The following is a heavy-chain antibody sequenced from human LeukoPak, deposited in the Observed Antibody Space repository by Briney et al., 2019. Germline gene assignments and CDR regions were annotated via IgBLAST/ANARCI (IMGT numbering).Heavy chain of an antibody. Sequence: ASVTVSCKASGYTFTAYGITWVRQAPGQGPEWMGWTSAYNGNTKYAEKFQGRVTLTTDTFTSTAYMELRSLRSDDSAMYYCARNWGAASDNYYYYGMDVWGQGTTGTVSS. V-gene: IGHV1-18*01. D-gene: IGHD7-27*01. J-gene: IGHJ6*02. CDR2: TSAYNGNT. CDR1: GYTFTAYG. CDR3: ARNWGAASDNYYYYGMDV.